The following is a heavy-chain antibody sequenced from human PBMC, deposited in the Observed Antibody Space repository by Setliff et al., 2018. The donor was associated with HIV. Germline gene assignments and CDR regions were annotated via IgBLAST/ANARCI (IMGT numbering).Heavy chain of an antibody. D-gene: IGHD3-3*01. CDR2: IFISGIT. J-gene: IGHJ6*03. CDR3: ARCYYNLWSGYPLDYMDV. V-gene: IGHV4-4*08. CDR1: GDSISSYY. Sequence: SETLSLTCTVSGDSISSYYWTWIRQPPGKGLEWIGYIFISGITNYNPSLKSRVTMSVGTSKNRFSLKLSSVTAADTAVYYCARCYYNLWSGYPLDYMDVWGKGTTVTVSS.